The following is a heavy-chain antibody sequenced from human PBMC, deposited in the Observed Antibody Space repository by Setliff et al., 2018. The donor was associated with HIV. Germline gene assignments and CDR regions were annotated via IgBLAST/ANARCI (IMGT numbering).Heavy chain of an antibody. CDR3: ASRGDSGWYYRSGFDP. J-gene: IGHJ5*02. Sequence: PSETLSLTCTVSGDSISSSSYYWGWIRQPPGKGLEWIGSIFYSYSTYYNPSLKSRVTISLDTSKNQLSLKLSSVTAADTAVYYCASRGDSGWYYRSGFDPWGQGTRVTVSS. CDR1: GDSISSSSYY. CDR2: IFYSYST. V-gene: IGHV4-39*01. D-gene: IGHD6-19*01.